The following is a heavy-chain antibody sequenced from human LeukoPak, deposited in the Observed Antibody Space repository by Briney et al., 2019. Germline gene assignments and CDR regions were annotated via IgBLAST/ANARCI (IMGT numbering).Heavy chain of an antibody. V-gene: IGHV3-23*01. CDR1: GFTFSSYA. Sequence: PGGSLRLSCAASGFTFSSYAMSWVRQAPGKGLEWVSAISGSGGRTYYADSVKGRFTISRDNSKNTLYLQMNSLRAEDTAVYYCAKVLTILAGTPPYYFDYWGQGTLVTVSS. D-gene: IGHD6-13*01. CDR3: AKVLTILAGTPPYYFDY. J-gene: IGHJ4*02. CDR2: ISGSGGRT.